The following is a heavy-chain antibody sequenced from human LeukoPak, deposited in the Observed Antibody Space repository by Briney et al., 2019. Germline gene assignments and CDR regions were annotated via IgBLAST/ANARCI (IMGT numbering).Heavy chain of an antibody. D-gene: IGHD1-26*01. J-gene: IGHJ4*02. CDR2: INPNSGGT. Sequence: ASVKVSCKVSGYTLTELSMHWVRQAPGQGLEWMGWINPNSGGTNYAQKFQGRVTMTRDTSISTAYMELSRLRSDDTAVYYCARESIVGATYDYWGQGTLVTVSS. V-gene: IGHV1-2*02. CDR1: GYTLTELS. CDR3: ARESIVGATYDY.